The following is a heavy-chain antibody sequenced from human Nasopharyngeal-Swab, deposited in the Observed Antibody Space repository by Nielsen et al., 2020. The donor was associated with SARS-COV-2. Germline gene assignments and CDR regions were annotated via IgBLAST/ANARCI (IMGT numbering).Heavy chain of an antibody. J-gene: IGHJ6*02. CDR1: GFTFSSYE. D-gene: IGHD3-9*01. V-gene: IGHV3-7*01. Sequence: GGSLRLSCAASGFTFSSYEMNWVRQAPGKGLEWVANIKQDGSEEYYVDSVKGRFTISRDNAKNSLYLQMNSLRAEDTAVYYCARGCVLTGPSCYYYGMDVWGQGTTVTVSS. CDR2: IKQDGSEE. CDR3: ARGCVLTGPSCYYYGMDV.